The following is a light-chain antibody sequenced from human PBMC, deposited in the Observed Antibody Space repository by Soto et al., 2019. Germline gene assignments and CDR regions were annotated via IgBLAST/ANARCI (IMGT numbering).Light chain of an antibody. CDR1: QSIRYY. Sequence: DLQLAQSPPTLSASVGDRVTITCRASQSIRYYLAWYQQLPGKAPKLPIYGASSLQSGVPSRFSGSGFGTEFSLTISSLQPDDFATYFCQHHNSYSQTFGQGTKV. J-gene: IGKJ1*01. CDR2: GAS. V-gene: IGKV1-5*01. CDR3: QHHNSYSQT.